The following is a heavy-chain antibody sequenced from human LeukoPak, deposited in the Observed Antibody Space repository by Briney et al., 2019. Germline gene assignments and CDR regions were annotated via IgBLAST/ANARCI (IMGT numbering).Heavy chain of an antibody. D-gene: IGHD1-1*01. CDR3: ARDQLGQPLAFDY. V-gene: IGHV1-69*04. CDR1: GGTFSSYT. J-gene: IGHJ4*02. Sequence: SVKVSCKASGGTFSSYTISWVRQAPGQGLEWMGRIIPILGIANYAQKFQGRVTITADKSTITAYMELSSLRSEDTAVYYCARDQLGQPLAFDYWGQGTLVTVSS. CDR2: IIPILGIA.